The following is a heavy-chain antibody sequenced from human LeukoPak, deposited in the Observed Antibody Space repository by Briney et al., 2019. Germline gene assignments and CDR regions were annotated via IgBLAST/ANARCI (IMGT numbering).Heavy chain of an antibody. CDR2: IIPIFGTA. D-gene: IGHD2-21*01. CDR3: ARDGAYSASNI. CDR1: GGTFSSYA. V-gene: IGHV1-69*01. J-gene: IGHJ3*02. Sequence: GSSVTVSCTASGGTFSSYAISWVRQAPGQGLEWMGGIIPIFGTANYAQKFQGRVTITADESTSTAYMELSSLRSEDTAVYYCARDGAYSASNIWGQGTVVAVSS.